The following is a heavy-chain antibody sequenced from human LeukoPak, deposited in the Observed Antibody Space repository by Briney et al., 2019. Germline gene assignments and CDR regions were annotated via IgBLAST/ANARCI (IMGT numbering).Heavy chain of an antibody. CDR1: GGTFSSYA. D-gene: IGHD4-17*01. Sequence: ASVKVSCKASGGTFSSYAISWVRQAPGQGLEWMGGIIPIFGTANYAQKFQGRVTITADKSTSTAYMELSSLRSEDTAVYYCARDDQLRLLGHTYNWFDPWGQGTLVTVSS. V-gene: IGHV1-69*06. CDR2: IIPIFGTA. CDR3: ARDDQLRLLGHTYNWFDP. J-gene: IGHJ5*02.